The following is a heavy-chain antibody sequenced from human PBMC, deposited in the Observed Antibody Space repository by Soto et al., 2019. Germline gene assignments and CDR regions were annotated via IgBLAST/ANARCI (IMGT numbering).Heavy chain of an antibody. Sequence: QVQLQESGPGLVRPSGPLSLTCTVSGGSISSSNWWTWVRQPPGKGLEWIGEIFHSGTTNYNPSLKSRVTISVDKSKNQFSLKVNSVTAADTAVYYCARGVYGNSGYIIGFFDNWGQGTLVTVSS. V-gene: IGHV4-4*02. D-gene: IGHD3-22*01. CDR3: ARGVYGNSGYIIGFFDN. CDR2: IFHSGTT. J-gene: IGHJ4*02. CDR1: GGSISSSNW.